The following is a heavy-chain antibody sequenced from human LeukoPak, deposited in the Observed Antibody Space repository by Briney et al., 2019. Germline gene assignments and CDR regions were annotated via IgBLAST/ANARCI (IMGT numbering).Heavy chain of an antibody. CDR1: GFSFNTYA. CDR3: AKVRYSSGWYFDY. D-gene: IGHD6-19*01. J-gene: IGHJ4*02. V-gene: IGHV3-23*01. CDR2: VSHTGART. Sequence: GGSLRLSCETSGFSFNTYAMSWVRQTPGKGLEWVAGVSHTGARTYYADSVKGRFTISRDNSKNTLYLQMNSLRAEDTAVYYCAKVRYSSGWYFDYWGQGTLVTVSS.